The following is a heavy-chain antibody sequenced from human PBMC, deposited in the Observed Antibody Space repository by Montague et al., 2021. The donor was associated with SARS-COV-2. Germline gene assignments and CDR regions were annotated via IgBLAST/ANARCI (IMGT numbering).Heavy chain of an antibody. J-gene: IGHJ4*02. D-gene: IGHD3-22*01. CDR2: IYHTGNT. CDR1: GASVTSTSW. Sequence: SETLSLTCCVSGASVTSTSWWSWVLHPTGKGLEWSVEIYHTGNTNYSPSLKNRGTISLDKSKNQLSLMLNSVTAANTAVYYCSSPTEVSGNYRPFDYRGQGILVTVSS. V-gene: IGHV4-4*02. CDR3: SSPTEVSGNYRPFDY.